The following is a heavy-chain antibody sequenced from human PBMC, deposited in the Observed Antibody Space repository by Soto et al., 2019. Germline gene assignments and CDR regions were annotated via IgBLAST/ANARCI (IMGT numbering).Heavy chain of an antibody. J-gene: IGHJ4*02. V-gene: IGHV3-72*01. CDR1: GFTFSDHY. Sequence: GGSLRLSCTASGFTFSDHYMDWVRQAPGKGLEWVGRTRNKANSFTTEYAAAVKGRFTIFRDDSKNSLYLQMSSLKTEDTAMYYCAREFMTTVTYFDYWGQGTLVTVSS. CDR3: AREFMTTVTYFDY. D-gene: IGHD4-17*01. CDR2: TRNKANSFTT.